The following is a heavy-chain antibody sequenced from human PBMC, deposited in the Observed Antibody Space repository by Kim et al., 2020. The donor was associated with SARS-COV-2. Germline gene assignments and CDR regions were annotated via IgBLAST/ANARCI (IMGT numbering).Heavy chain of an antibody. V-gene: IGHV3-11*06. D-gene: IGHD3-22*01. Sequence: ADSVKGRFTISRDNAKNSLYLQMNSLRAEDTAVYYCAREKSSGYYVSFDYWGQGTLVTVSS. CDR3: AREKSSGYYVSFDY. J-gene: IGHJ4*02.